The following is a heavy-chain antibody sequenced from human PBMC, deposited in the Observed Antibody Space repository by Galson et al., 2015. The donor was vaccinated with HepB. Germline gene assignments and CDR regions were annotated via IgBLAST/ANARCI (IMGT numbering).Heavy chain of an antibody. V-gene: IGHV3-33*08. CDR1: GFTFSSYA. J-gene: IGHJ6*02. D-gene: IGHD6-19*01. Sequence: LRLSCAASGFTFSSYAITWVRQAPGNGLEWVAIIWYDGSEKYYADSVKGRFTISRDNTKDTLFLQMSSLRAEDTAVYYCARVAAVAGRSYYYAMDVWGQGTTVTVAS. CDR2: IWYDGSEK. CDR3: ARVAAVAGRSYYYAMDV.